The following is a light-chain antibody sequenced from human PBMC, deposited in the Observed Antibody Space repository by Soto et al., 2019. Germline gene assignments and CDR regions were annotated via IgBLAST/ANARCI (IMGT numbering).Light chain of an antibody. Sequence: EIVLTQSPATLSVSAGARATLSCRASQSISTKLAWYQQKPGQAPRLLIYDASTRATGIPARFSGSGSGTEFTLIISSLQSEDFAVYYCQQYNNWPPVYTFGQGTKLEI. J-gene: IGKJ2*01. CDR2: DAS. CDR3: QQYNNWPPVYT. V-gene: IGKV3D-15*01. CDR1: QSISTK.